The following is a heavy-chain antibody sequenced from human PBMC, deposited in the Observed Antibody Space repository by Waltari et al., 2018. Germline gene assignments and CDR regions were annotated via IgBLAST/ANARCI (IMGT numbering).Heavy chain of an antibody. CDR3: ARERRNYYDSSGYWGRFDY. CDR2: IYYGGST. J-gene: IGHJ4*02. D-gene: IGHD3-22*01. Sequence: QVQLQESGPGLVKPSETLSLTCTVSGGSISSYYWSWIRQPPGKGLEWIGYIYYGGSTNYNPSLKSRVTMSVDTSKNQFSLKLSSVTAADTDVYDCARERRNYYDSSGYWGRFDYWGQGTLVTVSS. CDR1: GGSISSYY. V-gene: IGHV4-59*01.